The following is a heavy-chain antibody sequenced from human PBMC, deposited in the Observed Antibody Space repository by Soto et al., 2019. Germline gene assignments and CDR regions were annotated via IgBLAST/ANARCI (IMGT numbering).Heavy chain of an antibody. CDR3: ATGTFNFDS. Sequence: EVQLLDSGGGLVQPGGSLRLSCAASGFTFSSYAMSWVRQAPGKGLEWVSSISGSGGSTYYADSVKGRFIISRDNSKSTRDLQMNSLRAEDTAVYYCATGTFNFDSWGQGTLVTVSS. CDR2: ISGSGGST. CDR1: GFTFSSYA. J-gene: IGHJ4*02. V-gene: IGHV3-23*01.